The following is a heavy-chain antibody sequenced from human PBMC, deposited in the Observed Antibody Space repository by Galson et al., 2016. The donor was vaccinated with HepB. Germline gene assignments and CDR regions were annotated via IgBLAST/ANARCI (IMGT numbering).Heavy chain of an antibody. V-gene: IGHV4-4*07. CDR2: IYTIGTT. CDR1: GDSISSYY. CDR3: ARDKGIGYRSGWYVAGWFDP. J-gene: IGHJ5*02. Sequence: SETLSLTCTVSGDSISSYYWSWVRQPAGKGLEWIGRIYTIGTTNYNPSLKSRVTMSVDTSKNQFSLKLRSVTAADSAVYYCARDKGIGYRSGWYVAGWFDPWGQGTLVTVSS. D-gene: IGHD6-13*01.